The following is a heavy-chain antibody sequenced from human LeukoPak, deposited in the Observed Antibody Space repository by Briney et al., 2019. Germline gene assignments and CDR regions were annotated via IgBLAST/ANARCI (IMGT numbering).Heavy chain of an antibody. Sequence: GASVKVSCKXSGYTFTGYYMHWVRQAPGQGLEWMGWINPNSGGTNYAQKFQGRVTMTRDTSISTAYMELSRLRSDDTAVYYCAREESGSYPPADYWGQGTLVTVSS. CDR1: GYTFTGYY. V-gene: IGHV1-2*02. CDR3: AREESGSYPPADY. D-gene: IGHD1-26*01. J-gene: IGHJ4*02. CDR2: INPNSGGT.